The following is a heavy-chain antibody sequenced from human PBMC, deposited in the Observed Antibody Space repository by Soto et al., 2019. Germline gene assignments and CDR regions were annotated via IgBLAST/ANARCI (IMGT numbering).Heavy chain of an antibody. D-gene: IGHD6-19*01. CDR3: TRRAYSSGWHFDY. CDR2: IRSKFNSYAT. CDR1: GFTFSSYG. V-gene: IGHV3-73*01. Sequence: PGGSLRLSCAVSGFTFSSYGMHWVRQASGKGLEWVGRIRSKFNSYATEYAASVKGRFTISRDDSKNTAYLQMNSLKTEDTAVYYCTRRAYSSGWHFDYWGQGTPVTVSS. J-gene: IGHJ4*02.